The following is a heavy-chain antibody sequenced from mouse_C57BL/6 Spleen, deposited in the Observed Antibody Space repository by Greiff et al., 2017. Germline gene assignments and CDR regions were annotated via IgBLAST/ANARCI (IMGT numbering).Heavy chain of an antibody. Sequence: VQLQQPGAELVKPGASVKLSCKASGYTFTSYWMQWVKQRPGQGLEWIGEIDPSDSYTNYNQKFKGKATLTVDTSSSTAYLQLSSLTSEDAAVXYCARRLRRYFDVWGTGTTVTVSS. J-gene: IGHJ1*03. D-gene: IGHD2-2*01. V-gene: IGHV1-50*01. CDR2: IDPSDSYT. CDR1: GYTFTSYW. CDR3: ARRLRRYFDV.